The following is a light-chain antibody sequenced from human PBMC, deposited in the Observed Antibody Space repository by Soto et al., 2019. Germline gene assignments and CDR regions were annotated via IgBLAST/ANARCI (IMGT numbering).Light chain of an antibody. Sequence: EIVLTQSPATLSLSPGERATLSCRASQSVSSYLAWYQQKPGQAPRLLIYDASNMATGIPARFSGSGSGTDFTLTISSLEPEDCAVYYCQQRSNWRAFGGGTKVEIK. J-gene: IGKJ4*01. V-gene: IGKV3-11*01. CDR3: QQRSNWRA. CDR2: DAS. CDR1: QSVSSY.